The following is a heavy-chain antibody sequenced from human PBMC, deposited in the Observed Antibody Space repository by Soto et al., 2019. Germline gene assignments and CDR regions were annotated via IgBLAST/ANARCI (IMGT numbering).Heavy chain of an antibody. J-gene: IGHJ4*02. CDR3: ARSGHYYGSGSEYY. CDR1: GGTFSSYA. D-gene: IGHD3-10*01. V-gene: IGHV1-69*13. CDR2: IIPIFGTA. Sequence: ASVKVSCKASGGTFSSYAISWVRQAPGQGLEWMGGIIPIFGTANYAQKFQGRVTITADESTSTAYMELSSLRSEDTAVYYCARSGHYYGSGSEYYWGQGTLVTVSS.